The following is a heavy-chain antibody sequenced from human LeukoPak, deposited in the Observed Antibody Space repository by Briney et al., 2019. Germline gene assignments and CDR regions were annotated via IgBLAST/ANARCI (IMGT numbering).Heavy chain of an antibody. D-gene: IGHD2/OR15-2a*01. Sequence: GGSLRLSCAASGFTFSDYYMTWIRQAPGKGLEWVSYISSSGSPIYYADSVKGRFTISRDNAKNSLYLQMNSLRAEDTAVYYCARHSAANIEAYFDYWGQGTLVTVSS. CDR2: ISSSGSPI. J-gene: IGHJ4*02. CDR3: ARHSAANIEAYFDY. CDR1: GFTFSDYY. V-gene: IGHV3-11*01.